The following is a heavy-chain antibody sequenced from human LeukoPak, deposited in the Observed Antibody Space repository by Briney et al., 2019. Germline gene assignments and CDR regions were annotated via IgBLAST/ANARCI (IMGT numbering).Heavy chain of an antibody. J-gene: IGHJ5*02. CDR3: AKPYYYGSGSTNWFDP. V-gene: IGHV3-30*18. D-gene: IGHD3-10*01. Sequence: PARSLRLSCAASGFTFSSYGMHWVRQAPGKGLEWVAVISYDGSNKYYADSVKGRFTISRDNSKNTLYLQMNSLRAEDTAVYYCAKPYYYGSGSTNWFDPWGQGTLVTVSS. CDR1: GFTFSSYG. CDR2: ISYDGSNK.